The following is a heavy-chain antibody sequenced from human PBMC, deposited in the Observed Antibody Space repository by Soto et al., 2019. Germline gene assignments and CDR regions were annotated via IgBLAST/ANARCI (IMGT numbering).Heavy chain of an antibody. J-gene: IGHJ5*02. CDR1: GGSIRSGGYY. D-gene: IGHD3-22*01. CDR2: IYDSGST. Sequence: QVQLQESGPGLVKPSQTLSLTCTVSGGSIRSGGYYWSWIRQHPGKGLEWIGYIYDSGSTYYNPSLKSRVTISVDTSMNQFSLKLSSVTAADTAVYYCARGGRFYYNNWFDPWGQGTLVTVSS. V-gene: IGHV4-31*03. CDR3: ARGGRFYYNNWFDP.